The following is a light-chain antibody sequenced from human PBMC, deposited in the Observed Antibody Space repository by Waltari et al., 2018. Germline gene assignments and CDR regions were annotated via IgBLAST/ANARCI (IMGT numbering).Light chain of an antibody. J-gene: IGKJ1*01. CDR2: GAS. Sequence: IVLTQSPGTLSLSPGESATLSCRASQSVSRSLAWYQQKPGQAPKLLIYGASTRATCIPDRFTGSGSGTDFSLTISSLEPEDFAIYFCQHYVRLPATFGQGTKVEIK. CDR1: QSVSRS. V-gene: IGKV3-20*01. CDR3: QHYVRLPAT.